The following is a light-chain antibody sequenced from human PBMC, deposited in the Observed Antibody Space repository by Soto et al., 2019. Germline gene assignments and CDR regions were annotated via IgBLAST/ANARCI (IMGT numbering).Light chain of an antibody. Sequence: DIQMTQSPSSLSASVGARVTITCRASHSIKNHLIWYQQKPGKAPKLLINAASSLQSGVPSRFSGSGSETEFTLTISSLQPEDFATDYCQHSYITRSSVGQGTSLQI. V-gene: IGKV1-39*01. CDR2: AAS. CDR3: QHSYITRSS. J-gene: IGKJ2*03. CDR1: HSIKNH.